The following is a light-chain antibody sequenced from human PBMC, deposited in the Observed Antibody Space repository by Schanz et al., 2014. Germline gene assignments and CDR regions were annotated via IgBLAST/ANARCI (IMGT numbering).Light chain of an antibody. CDR1: SSDVGSYNL. J-gene: IGLJ3*02. CDR2: EGS. Sequence: QSALTQPASASGSPGQSITISCTGTSSDVGSYNLVSWYQQDPGKAPKLIIYEGSKRPSGVSNRFSGSKSGNTASLTISGLQAEDEADYHCCSYAGSNTRRWVFGGGTKLTVL. V-gene: IGLV2-23*01. CDR3: CSYAGSNTRRWV.